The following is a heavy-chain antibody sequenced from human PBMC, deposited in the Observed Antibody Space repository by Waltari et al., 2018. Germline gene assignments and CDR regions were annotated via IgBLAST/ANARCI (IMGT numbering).Heavy chain of an antibody. D-gene: IGHD2-8*01. V-gene: IGHV1-69*04. CDR3: ARDSYVGGVFDI. J-gene: IGHJ3*02. Sequence: QVQLVQSGAEVKKPGSSVKVSCKASGGTFSSYAISWVRQAPGQGPEWRGRIIPILGIANYAQKFQGRVTITADKSTSTAYMELSSLRSEDTAVYYCARDSYVGGVFDIWGQGTMVTVSS. CDR1: GGTFSSYA. CDR2: IIPILGIA.